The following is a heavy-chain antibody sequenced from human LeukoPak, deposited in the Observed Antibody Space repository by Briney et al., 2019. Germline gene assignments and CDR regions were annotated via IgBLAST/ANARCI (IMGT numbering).Heavy chain of an antibody. CDR3: AKAGVEQLQRREYFDY. V-gene: IGHV3-23*01. J-gene: IGHJ4*02. D-gene: IGHD1-1*01. Sequence: GGSLRLSCAASGFTFSNAWMSWVRQAPGKGLEWVSAISGSGGSTYYADSVKGRFTISRDNSKTTLYLQMNSLRAEDTAVYYCAKAGVEQLQRREYFDYWGQGTLVTVSS. CDR1: GFTFSNAW. CDR2: ISGSGGST.